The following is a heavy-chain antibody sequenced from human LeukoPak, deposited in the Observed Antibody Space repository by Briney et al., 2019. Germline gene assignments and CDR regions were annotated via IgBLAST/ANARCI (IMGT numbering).Heavy chain of an antibody. J-gene: IGHJ4*02. Sequence: ASVKVSCKASEGTFSSYAISWVRQAPGQGLEWMGGIIPIFGTANYAQKFQGRVTITADESTSTAYVELSSLRSEDTAVYYCARGPRIWSGPTYFDYWGQGTLVTVSS. D-gene: IGHD3-3*01. V-gene: IGHV1-69*13. CDR1: EGTFSSYA. CDR3: ARGPRIWSGPTYFDY. CDR2: IIPIFGTA.